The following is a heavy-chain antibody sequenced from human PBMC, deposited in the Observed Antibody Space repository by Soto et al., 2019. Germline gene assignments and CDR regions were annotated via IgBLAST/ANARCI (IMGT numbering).Heavy chain of an antibody. CDR1: GDSVSSNSAA. J-gene: IGHJ6*02. V-gene: IGHV6-1*01. CDR3: ARDGYSYGYMYCPPGYYYGMDV. CDR2: TYYRSKWYN. Sequence: SQTLSLTCAISGDSVSSNSAAWNWIRQSPSRGLEWLGRTYYRSKWYNDYAVSVKSRITINPDTSKNQFSLQLNSVTPEDTAVYYCARDGYSYGYMYCPPGYYYGMDVWGQGTTVTVSS. D-gene: IGHD5-18*01.